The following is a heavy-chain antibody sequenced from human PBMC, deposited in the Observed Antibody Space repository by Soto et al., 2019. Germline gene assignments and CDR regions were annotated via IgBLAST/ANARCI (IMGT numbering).Heavy chain of an antibody. CDR2: INSAETTR. Sequence: EVQLVESGGDLVQPGGSLRLSCAASGFTFSRYWMHWVRQAPGKGLVWVSRINSAETTRSYADSGKGRFTISRDNAKNTVHLQMNSLRAEDTAVYYCARGGGSSIDYWGQGILVIVSS. V-gene: IGHV3-74*01. CDR3: ARGGGSSIDY. D-gene: IGHD6-13*01. J-gene: IGHJ4*02. CDR1: GFTFSRYW.